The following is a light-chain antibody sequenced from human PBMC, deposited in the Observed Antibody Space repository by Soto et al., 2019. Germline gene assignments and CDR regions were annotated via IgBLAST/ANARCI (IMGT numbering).Light chain of an antibody. J-gene: IGKJ3*01. CDR3: QQSYSTPPEFT. V-gene: IGKV1-39*01. CDR1: QSISSY. CDR2: AAS. Sequence: DIQMTQSPSALSASVGDRVTISCRASQSISSYLNWYQQKPGKAPKLLIYAASSLQSGVPSRFSGSGSGTDFTLTISSLQPADFATYYCQQSYSTPPEFTFGPGTKVDIK.